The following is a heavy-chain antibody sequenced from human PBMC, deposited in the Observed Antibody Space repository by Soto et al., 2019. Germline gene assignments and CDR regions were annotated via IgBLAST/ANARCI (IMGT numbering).Heavy chain of an antibody. CDR2: ISSSSSYT. CDR1: GFTFIRYS. CDR3: ARDRLVAATSAPPYYYFGMDV. V-gene: IGHV3-21*01. D-gene: IGHD2-15*01. J-gene: IGHJ6*02. Sequence: GGSLRLSCASSGFTFIRYSMNWVRQAPGKGLEWVSSISSSSSYTYYADSVKGRFTISRDNAKNSLYLQMNSLRAEDTAVYYCARDRLVAATSAPPYYYFGMDVWGQGTTVTVSS.